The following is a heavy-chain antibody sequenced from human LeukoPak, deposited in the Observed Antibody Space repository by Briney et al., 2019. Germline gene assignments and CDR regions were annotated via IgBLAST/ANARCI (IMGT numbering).Heavy chain of an antibody. CDR3: ARPYCNGGSCHDYFDY. D-gene: IGHD2-15*01. CDR2: INPNSGGT. Sequence: ASVKVSCKASGYTFTGYYMHWVRQAPGQGLEWMGWINPNSGGTNYAQKFQGRVTMTRDTSISTAYMELRRLSSDDTAIYYCARPYCNGGSCHDYFDYWGQGTLVSVSS. J-gene: IGHJ4*02. V-gene: IGHV1-2*02. CDR1: GYTFTGYY.